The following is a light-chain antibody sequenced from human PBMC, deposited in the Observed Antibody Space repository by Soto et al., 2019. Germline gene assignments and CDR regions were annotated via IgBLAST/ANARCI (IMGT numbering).Light chain of an antibody. Sequence: QAVVTQPPSVSGAPGQRVTISCTGSSSNAGAGYDVHWYQQLPGTAPKLLIYGNNNRPSGVPDRFSGSKSGTSASLAITGLQAEDEADYYCQSYDSSLSGFVFGTGTKVTVL. CDR2: GNN. V-gene: IGLV1-40*01. CDR3: QSYDSSLSGFV. J-gene: IGLJ1*01. CDR1: SSNAGAGYD.